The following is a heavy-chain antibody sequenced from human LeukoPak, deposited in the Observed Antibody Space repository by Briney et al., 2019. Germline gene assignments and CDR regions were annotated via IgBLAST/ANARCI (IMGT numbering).Heavy chain of an antibody. D-gene: IGHD3-3*01. CDR3: ARGITIFGVVIQNWFDP. J-gene: IGHJ5*02. CDR2: IYTSGTT. Sequence: SETLSLTCTVSGGSISSGSYFWSWIRLPAGKGLEWIGHIYTSGTTNYNPSLKSRVTISADTSKNQFSLKLSSVTAADTAVYYCARGITIFGVVIQNWFDPWGQGTLVTVSS. V-gene: IGHV4-61*09. CDR1: GGSISSGSYF.